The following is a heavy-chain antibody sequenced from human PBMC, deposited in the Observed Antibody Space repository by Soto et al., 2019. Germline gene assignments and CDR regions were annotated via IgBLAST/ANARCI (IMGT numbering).Heavy chain of an antibody. CDR3: ARGLKEKYFQH. CDR1: GGSISSSSYY. V-gene: IGHV4-39*07. CDR2: IYYSGST. J-gene: IGHJ1*01. Sequence: SETLSLTCTVSGGSISSSSYYWGWIRQPPGKGLEWIGSIYYSGSTYYNPSLKSRVTISVDTSKNQFSLKLSSVTAADTAVYYCARGLKEKYFQHWGQGTLVTVSS.